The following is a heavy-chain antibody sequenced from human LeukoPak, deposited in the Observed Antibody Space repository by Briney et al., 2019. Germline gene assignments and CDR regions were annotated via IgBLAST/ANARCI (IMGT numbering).Heavy chain of an antibody. D-gene: IGHD3-3*01. V-gene: IGHV5-51*01. CDR3: ARHVDGITIFGVVGRVDYYYYMDV. CDR1: GYSFTSYW. Sequence: GESLKISCKGSGYSFTSYWIGWVRQMPGKGLEWMGIIYPGDSDTRYSPSFQGQITISADKSISTAYLQWSSLKASDTAMYYCARHVDGITIFGVVGRVDYYYYMDVWGKGTTVTVSS. CDR2: IYPGDSDT. J-gene: IGHJ6*03.